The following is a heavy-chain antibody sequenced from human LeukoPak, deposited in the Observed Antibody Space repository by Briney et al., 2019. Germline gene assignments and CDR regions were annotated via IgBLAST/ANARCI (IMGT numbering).Heavy chain of an antibody. CDR2: ISGSGGST. D-gene: IGHD4-17*01. J-gene: IGHJ4*02. CDR1: GFTFSSYA. Sequence: GSLRLSCAASGFTFSSYAMSWVRQAPGKGLEWVSAISGSGGSTYYADSVKGRFTISRDNSKNTLYLQMNSLRAEDTAVYYCAKDHYGDYTGYYFDYWGQGTLVTVSS. V-gene: IGHV3-23*01. CDR3: AKDHYGDYTGYYFDY.